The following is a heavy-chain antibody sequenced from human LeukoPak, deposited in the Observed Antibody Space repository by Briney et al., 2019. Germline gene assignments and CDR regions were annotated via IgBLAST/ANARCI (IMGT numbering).Heavy chain of an antibody. CDR2: IIPIFGIA. CDR1: GATFSSYA. CDR3: ARGGPMATMSYFDY. D-gene: IGHD5-24*01. Sequence: SVKVSCKASGATFSSYAISWVRQAPGQGLEWMGRIIPIFGIANYAQKFQGRVTITADKSTSTAYMELSSLRSEDTAVYYCARGGPMATMSYFDYWGQGTLVTVSS. V-gene: IGHV1-69*04. J-gene: IGHJ4*02.